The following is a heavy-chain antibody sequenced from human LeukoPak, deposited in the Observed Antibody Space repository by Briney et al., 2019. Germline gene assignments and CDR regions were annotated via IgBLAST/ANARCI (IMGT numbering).Heavy chain of an antibody. CDR3: AAAISAYYNYFDY. Sequence: SVTVSFKGSGGTFTIYTMSWVGQAPGQGREWMGRIIPILGIANYAQKFQGRVTITADKSTSTAYMELSSLRSEDTAVYYCAAAISAYYNYFDYWGQGTLVTVSS. V-gene: IGHV1-69*02. CDR1: GGTFTIYT. CDR2: IIPILGIA. J-gene: IGHJ4*02. D-gene: IGHD3-22*01.